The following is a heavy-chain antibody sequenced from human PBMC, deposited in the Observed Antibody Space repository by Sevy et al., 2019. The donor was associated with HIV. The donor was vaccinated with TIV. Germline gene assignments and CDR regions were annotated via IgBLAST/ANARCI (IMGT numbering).Heavy chain of an antibody. D-gene: IGHD2-2*01. V-gene: IGHV3-23*01. CDR2: IYDSGGIT. J-gene: IGHJ3*02. Sequence: GGSLRLSCAASGFTFSTYAMIWVRQAPGKGLEWVSTIYDSGGITDYADSVRGRFTISRDYSKNTLYLQMNSLGAEDTAVYYCAKGALDCSSTSCTRYGDAFDIWGQGTMDTVSS. CDR1: GFTFSTYA. CDR3: AKGALDCSSTSCTRYGDAFDI.